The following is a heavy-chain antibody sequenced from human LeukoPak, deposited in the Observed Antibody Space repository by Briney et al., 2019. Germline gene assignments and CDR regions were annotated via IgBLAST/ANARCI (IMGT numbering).Heavy chain of an antibody. CDR2: ISYDGSNK. V-gene: IGHV3-30*18. Sequence: GGSLRLSCAASGFTFNNYGMHWVRQAPGKGLEWVAVISYDGSNKYYADSVKGRFTISRDNSKNTLYLQMNSLRAEDTAVYYCAKDKHGDAYYFDYWGQGTLVTVSS. CDR3: AKDKHGDAYYFDY. CDR1: GFTFNNYG. D-gene: IGHD4-17*01. J-gene: IGHJ4*02.